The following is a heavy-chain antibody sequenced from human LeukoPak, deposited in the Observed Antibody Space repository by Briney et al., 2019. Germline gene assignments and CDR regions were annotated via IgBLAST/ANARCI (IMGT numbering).Heavy chain of an antibody. CDR3: ARVPPPIYDSSGFDY. CDR2: ISAYNGNT. CDR1: GYTFTSYG. Sequence: ASVKVSCKASGYTFTSYGISWVRQAPGQGLEWMGWISAYNGNTNYAQKLQGRVTMTTDTSTSTAYMELRSLRSDDTAVYYCARVPPPIYDSSGFDYWGQGTLVTVSS. D-gene: IGHD3-22*01. J-gene: IGHJ4*02. V-gene: IGHV1-18*01.